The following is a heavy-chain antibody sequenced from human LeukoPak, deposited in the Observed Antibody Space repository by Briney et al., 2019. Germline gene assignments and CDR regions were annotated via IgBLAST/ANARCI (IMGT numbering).Heavy chain of an antibody. CDR1: GGSISPYY. D-gene: IGHD5-18*01. Sequence: SETLSLTCSVSGGSISPYYWSWVRQPPGKGLEWIGYVSYSGSADYNPSLKSRVIISIDTSKNQFSLRLSSLTAADTAVYYCARENDRYGRIDYWGQGTQVTVSS. V-gene: IGHV4-59*01. CDR2: VSYSGSA. J-gene: IGHJ4*02. CDR3: ARENDRYGRIDY.